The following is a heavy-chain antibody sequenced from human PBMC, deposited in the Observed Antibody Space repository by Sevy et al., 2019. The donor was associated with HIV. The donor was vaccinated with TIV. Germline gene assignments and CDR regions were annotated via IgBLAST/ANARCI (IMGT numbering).Heavy chain of an antibody. J-gene: IGHJ6*02. CDR2: IKQDGSEK. CDR3: ARDADSSSWLYYYYGMDV. CDR1: GFTFSSYW. D-gene: IGHD6-13*01. Sequence: GGSLRLSCAASGFTFSSYWMSWVRQAPGKGLEWVANIKQDGSEKYYVDSVKGRFTISRDNAKNSLYLQMNSLRAEETAVYYCARDADSSSWLYYYYGMDVWGQGTTVTVSS. V-gene: IGHV3-7*01.